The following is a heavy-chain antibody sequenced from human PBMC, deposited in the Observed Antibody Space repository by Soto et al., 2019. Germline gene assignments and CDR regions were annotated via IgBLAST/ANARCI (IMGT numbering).Heavy chain of an antibody. Sequence: QVQLVQSGAEVKKPGSSVKVSCKASGGTFSSYAISWVRQAPGQGLEWMGGIIPIFGTANYAQKFQGRVTITADESTSTAYMELSRLRSEDTDVYSSATAFRGYSLDYWGQGTLVTVSS. CDR1: GGTFSSYA. D-gene: IGHD5-18*01. CDR3: ATAFRGYSLDY. J-gene: IGHJ4*02. CDR2: IIPIFGTA. V-gene: IGHV1-69*12.